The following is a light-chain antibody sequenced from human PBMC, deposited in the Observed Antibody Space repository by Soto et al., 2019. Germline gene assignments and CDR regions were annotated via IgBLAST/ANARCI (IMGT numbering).Light chain of an antibody. V-gene: IGKV3-11*01. CDR3: QQRSDWPPIT. J-gene: IGKJ5*01. CDR1: QSVRGH. CDR2: DAS. Sequence: PGETATLSCRASQSVRGHLAWXQXXPXXXXXLXXXDASYRATGVPLRFSGSGSGTDFTLTISSLESGDSATYYCQQRSDWPPITFGQGTRLEIK.